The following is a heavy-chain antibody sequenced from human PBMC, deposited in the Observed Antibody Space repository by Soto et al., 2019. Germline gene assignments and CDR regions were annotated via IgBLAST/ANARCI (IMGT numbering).Heavy chain of an antibody. Sequence: GGSLRLSCAASGFTFDDYAMHWVRQAPGKGLEWVSGISWNSGSIGYADSVKGRFTISRDNAKNSLYLQMNSLRAEDTALYYCAKDSGYDYGHRVNWFDPWGQGTLVTVSS. V-gene: IGHV3-9*01. D-gene: IGHD5-12*01. CDR2: ISWNSGSI. J-gene: IGHJ5*02. CDR3: AKDSGYDYGHRVNWFDP. CDR1: GFTFDDYA.